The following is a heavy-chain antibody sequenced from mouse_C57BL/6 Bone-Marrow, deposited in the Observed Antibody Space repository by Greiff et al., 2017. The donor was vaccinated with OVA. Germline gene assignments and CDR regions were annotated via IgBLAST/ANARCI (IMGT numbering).Heavy chain of an antibody. CDR3: ARRWLLRAMDY. J-gene: IGHJ4*01. D-gene: IGHD2-3*01. Sequence: EVKVVESGGGLVQPGGSLKLSCAASGFTFSDYYMYWVRQTPEKRLEWVAYISNGGGSTYYPDTVKGRFTISRDNAKNTLYLQMSRLKSEDTAMYYCARRWLLRAMDYWGQGTSVTVSS. CDR2: ISNGGGST. V-gene: IGHV5-12*01. CDR1: GFTFSDYY.